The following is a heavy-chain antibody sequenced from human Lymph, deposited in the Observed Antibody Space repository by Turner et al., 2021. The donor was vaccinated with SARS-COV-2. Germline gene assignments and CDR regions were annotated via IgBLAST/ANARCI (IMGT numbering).Heavy chain of an antibody. Sequence: EVQLVESGGGLVKPGGSLRLSCSASGLNFSSYSMNWVRQARGKGLEWVSSITFTSSYIYYEDSVKGRFTISRDNAKNSLYLQMNSLRAEDTAVYYCARGPPDFPYYFDYWGQGTLVTVSS. CDR2: ITFTSSYI. V-gene: IGHV3-21*01. CDR3: ARGPPDFPYYFDY. CDR1: GLNFSSYS. D-gene: IGHD2-21*02. J-gene: IGHJ4*02.